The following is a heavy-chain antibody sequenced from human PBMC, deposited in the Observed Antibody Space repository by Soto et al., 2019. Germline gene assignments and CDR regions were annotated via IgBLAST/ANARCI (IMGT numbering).Heavy chain of an antibody. CDR3: ARARGSRDPGTGFDP. Sequence: QVQLVQSGAEVKKPGSSVKVSCKASGGTFSSYAISWVRQAPGQGLEWMGGIIPIFGTANYAQKFQGRVTIXXAXSXXTAYMELSSLRSEDTAVYYCARARGSRDPGTGFDPWGQGTLVTVSS. J-gene: IGHJ5*02. CDR1: GGTFSSYA. D-gene: IGHD2-21*01. V-gene: IGHV1-69*12. CDR2: IIPIFGTA.